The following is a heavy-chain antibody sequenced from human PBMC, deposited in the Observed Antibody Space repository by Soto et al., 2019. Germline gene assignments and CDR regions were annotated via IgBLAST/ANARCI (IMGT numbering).Heavy chain of an antibody. CDR1: GYIFTGYS. J-gene: IGHJ6*02. Sequence: QVQLVQSGAEVKKPGASVKVSCTAAGYIFTGYSLHWVRQAPGHGLEWVGWINPNSGATNSAQKFQGRVTMTRDTSISTAYMELRSMSSDDTVVYYCARAYSASPNLERRHGMDVWGQGTTVTVSS. V-gene: IGHV1-2*02. D-gene: IGHD5-12*01. CDR3: ARAYSASPNLERRHGMDV. CDR2: INPNSGAT.